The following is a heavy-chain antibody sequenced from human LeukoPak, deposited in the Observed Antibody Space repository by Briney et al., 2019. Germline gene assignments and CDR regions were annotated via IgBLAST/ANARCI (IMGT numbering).Heavy chain of an antibody. Sequence: GESLKISCKGSGYSFTSYWIGWVRQMPGKGLEWMGIIYPCYSDTRYSPSFQGQVTISADKAISTAYLQWSSLKASDTAMSYCARRWACSGGSCHHFDYWGQGTLVTVSS. CDR1: GYSFTSYW. V-gene: IGHV5-51*01. CDR2: IYPCYSDT. D-gene: IGHD2-15*01. J-gene: IGHJ4*02. CDR3: ARRWACSGGSCHHFDY.